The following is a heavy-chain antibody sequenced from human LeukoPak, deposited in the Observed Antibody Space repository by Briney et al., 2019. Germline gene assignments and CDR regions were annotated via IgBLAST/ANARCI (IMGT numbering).Heavy chain of an antibody. CDR3: ARVPYDILTGYYPRFDY. J-gene: IGHJ4*02. V-gene: IGHV4-34*01. Sequence: SETLSLTCAVYGGSFSGYYWSWIRQPPGKGLEWMGEINHSGSTNYNPSLKSRVTISVDTSKNQFSLRLTSVTAADTAVYYCARVPYDILTGYYPRFDYWGQGTLVTVSS. CDR2: INHSGST. CDR1: GGSFSGYY. D-gene: IGHD3-9*01.